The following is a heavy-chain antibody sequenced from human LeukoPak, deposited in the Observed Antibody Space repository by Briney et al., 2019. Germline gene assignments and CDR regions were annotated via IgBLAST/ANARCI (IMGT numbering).Heavy chain of an antibody. J-gene: IGHJ3*02. V-gene: IGHV1-18*01. CDR2: ISAYNGNT. Sequence: ASVTVSCKASGYTFTSYGISWVRQAPGQGLEWMGWISAYNGNTNYAQKLQGRVTMTTDTSTSTAYMELRSLRSDDTAVYYCARGPVLLWFGELSYAFDIWGQGTMVTVSS. D-gene: IGHD3-10*01. CDR3: ARGPVLLWFGELSYAFDI. CDR1: GYTFTSYG.